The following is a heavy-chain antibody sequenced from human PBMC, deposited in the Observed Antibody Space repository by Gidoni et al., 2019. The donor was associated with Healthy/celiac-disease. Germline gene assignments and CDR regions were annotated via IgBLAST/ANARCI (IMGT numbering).Heavy chain of an antibody. CDR3: ARGDDIVVVPAAIPDYYYYYGMDV. V-gene: IGHV3-30*01. J-gene: IGHJ6*02. CDR2: ISYDGSNK. D-gene: IGHD2-2*02. Sequence: QVQLVESGGGVVQPGRSLRLSCAASGFTFSSYAMHWVRQAPGKGLEWVAVISYDGSNKYYADSVKGRFTISRDNSKNTLYLQMNSLRAEDTAVYYCARGDDIVVVPAAIPDYYYYYGMDVWGQGTTVTVSS. CDR1: GFTFSSYA.